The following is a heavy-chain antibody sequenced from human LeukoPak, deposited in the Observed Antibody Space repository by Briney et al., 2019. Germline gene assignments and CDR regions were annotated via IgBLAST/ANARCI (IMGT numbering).Heavy chain of an antibody. CDR2: IYYSGST. J-gene: IGHJ3*02. D-gene: IGHD2-21*01. V-gene: IGHV4-61*08. CDR3: AIVQIGDREAFDI. Sequence: KASETLSLTCAVSGGSISSAVYSWSWIRQPPGKGLEWIGYIYYSGSTNYNPSLKSRVSISVDTSMNQFALKLSSVTAADTAVYYCAIVQIGDREAFDIWGQGTMVTVSS. CDR1: GGSISSAVYS.